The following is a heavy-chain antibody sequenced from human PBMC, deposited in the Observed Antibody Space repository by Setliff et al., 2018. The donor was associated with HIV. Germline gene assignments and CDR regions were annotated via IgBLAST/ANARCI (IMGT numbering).Heavy chain of an antibody. J-gene: IGHJ4*02. V-gene: IGHV5-51*01. D-gene: IGHD1-26*01. Sequence: PGESLKISCNTSGYSFDIYWIGWVRQMPGKGLEWVAVIYPRDSDARYSPSFQGQVTISVDKSISATYLQWSSLKASDTAMYYCTRRRRAPGIEDLEAYWGQGTLVTVSS. CDR3: TRRRRAPGIEDLEAY. CDR1: GYSFDIYW. CDR2: IYPRDSDA.